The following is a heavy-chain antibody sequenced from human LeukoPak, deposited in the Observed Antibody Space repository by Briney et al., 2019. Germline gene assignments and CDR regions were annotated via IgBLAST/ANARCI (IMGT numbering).Heavy chain of an antibody. D-gene: IGHD2-2*01. CDR3: AKDQCTRTSCDGYPGY. Sequence: GGSLRLSCAASGFTFSSYGMHWVRQAPGKGLEWVAFIHFDGSTKYSGDSVKGRFTISRDNSKNTLYLQMNSLRPEDTAVYYCAKDQCTRTSCDGYPGYWGQGSLVSVSS. CDR2: IHFDGSTK. CDR1: GFTFSSYG. V-gene: IGHV3-30*02. J-gene: IGHJ4*02.